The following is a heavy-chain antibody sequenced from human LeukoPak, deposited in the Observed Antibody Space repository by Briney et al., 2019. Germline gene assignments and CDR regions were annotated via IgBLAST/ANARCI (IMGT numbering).Heavy chain of an antibody. D-gene: IGHD1-26*01. CDR2: IYPNTGGT. CDR1: GYTFTDFY. V-gene: IGHV1-2*02. CDR3: AREGVGATKNFDY. Sequence: ASVEVSCKASGYTFTDFYMHWVRQAPGQGLEWMGCIYPNTGGTHYAQKFQGRVTMTSDTSISTAYMELDRLISDDTAVYFCAREGVGATKNFDYWGQGTLVTVSS. J-gene: IGHJ4*02.